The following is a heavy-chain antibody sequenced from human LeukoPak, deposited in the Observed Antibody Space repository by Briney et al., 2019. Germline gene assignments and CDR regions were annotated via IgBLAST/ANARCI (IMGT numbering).Heavy chain of an antibody. Sequence: TGGSLRLSCAASGFTFSSYSMNWVRQAPGKGLEWVSSISSSSSYIYYADSVKGRFTISRDNAKNSLYLQMNSLRAEDTAVYYCARGPSGYHNTGGQGTLVTVSS. D-gene: IGHD5-12*01. CDR2: ISSSSSYI. CDR1: GFTFSSYS. CDR3: ARGPSGYHNT. J-gene: IGHJ4*02. V-gene: IGHV3-21*01.